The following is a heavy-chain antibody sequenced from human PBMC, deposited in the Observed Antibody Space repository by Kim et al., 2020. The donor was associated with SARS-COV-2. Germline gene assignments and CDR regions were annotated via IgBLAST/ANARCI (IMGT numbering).Heavy chain of an antibody. D-gene: IGHD3-22*01. Sequence: GGSLRLSCATSGFTFSTHYMSWVRQPPGKGLEWITLISHDAITTTYAESVKGRFTISRDNARNTLYLHMNSLRADDTAVYYCTRDYYGSIDYWGQGTLVTVSS. J-gene: IGHJ4*02. V-gene: IGHV3-74*01. CDR2: ISHDAITT. CDR1: GFTFSTHY. CDR3: TRDYYGSIDY.